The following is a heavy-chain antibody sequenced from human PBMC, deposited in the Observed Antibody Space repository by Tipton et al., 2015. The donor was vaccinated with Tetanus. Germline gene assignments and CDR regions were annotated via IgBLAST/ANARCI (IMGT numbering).Heavy chain of an antibody. D-gene: IGHD3-16*01. V-gene: IGHV1-69*01. J-gene: IGHJ5*02. CDR1: GGTYTSYS. CDR3: ARDLVRLGLGFDP. CDR2: IIPVLRTT. Sequence: QLVQSGPEVKKPGSSVNVSCELSGGTYTSYSFTWVRQAPGQGLEWVGVIIPVLRTTYYAQNFQGRVTITADESATTTYMELRSLTSDDTAVYYCARDLVRLGLGFDPWDQGTLVTVSS.